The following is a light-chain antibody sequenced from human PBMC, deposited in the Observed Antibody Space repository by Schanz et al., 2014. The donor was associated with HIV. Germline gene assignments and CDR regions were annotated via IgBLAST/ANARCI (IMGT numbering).Light chain of an antibody. Sequence: QSALTQPASVSGSPGQSITISCTGANSDVGSYNLVSWYQQHPGKAPKLMIFEVSKRPSGVPDRFSGSKSGITASLTVSGLQADDEGDYYCSSYAGNNVRVFGTGTKLTVL. CDR2: EVS. CDR1: NSDVGSYNL. V-gene: IGLV2-14*02. CDR3: SSYAGNNVRV. J-gene: IGLJ1*01.